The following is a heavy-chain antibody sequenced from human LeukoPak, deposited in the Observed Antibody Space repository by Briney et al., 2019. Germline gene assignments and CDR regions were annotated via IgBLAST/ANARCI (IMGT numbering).Heavy chain of an antibody. D-gene: IGHD6-13*01. CDR1: GYTFTSYA. CDR2: INTNTGNP. V-gene: IGHV7-4-1*02. J-gene: IGHJ4*02. Sequence: GASVKGSCKASGYTFTSYAMNWVRQAPGQGLEWMGWINTNTGNPTYAQGFTGRFVFSLDTSVSTAYLQISSLKAEDTAVYYCAREAFIAAAGFAGYWGQGTLVTVSS. CDR3: AREAFIAAAGFAGY.